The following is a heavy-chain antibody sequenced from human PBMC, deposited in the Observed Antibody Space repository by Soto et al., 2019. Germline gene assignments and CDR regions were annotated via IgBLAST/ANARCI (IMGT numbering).Heavy chain of an antibody. CDR1: GFTFSDYY. V-gene: IGHV3-11*06. J-gene: IGHJ6*02. D-gene: IGHD2-2*01. CDR2: ISSSSSYT. CDR3: AREVVPAASHAMDV. Sequence: VQLVESGGGLVKPGGSLRLSCAASGFTFSDYYMSWIRQAPGKGLEWVSYISSSSSYTNYADSVKGRFTISRDNAKNSLYLQMNSLRAEDTAVYYCAREVVPAASHAMDVWGQGTTVTVSS.